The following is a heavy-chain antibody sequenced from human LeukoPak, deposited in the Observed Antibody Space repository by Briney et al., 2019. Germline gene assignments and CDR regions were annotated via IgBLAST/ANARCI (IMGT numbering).Heavy chain of an antibody. D-gene: IGHD6-13*01. CDR2: MNPNSGNT. CDR1: GYTFTSYD. Sequence: ASVKVSCKASGYTFTSYDINWVRQATGQGLEWMGWMNPNSGNTGYAQKLQGRVIMTRNTSISTAYMELSSLRSEDTAVYYCARGRDSSWFSPIDYWGQGTLVTVSS. CDR3: ARGRDSSWFSPIDY. J-gene: IGHJ4*02. V-gene: IGHV1-8*01.